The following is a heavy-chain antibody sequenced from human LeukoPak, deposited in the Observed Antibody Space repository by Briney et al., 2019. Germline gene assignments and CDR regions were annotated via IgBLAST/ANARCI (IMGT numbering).Heavy chain of an antibody. D-gene: IGHD3-9*01. CDR3: ATVSFKLVTMYYFDY. J-gene: IGHJ4*02. CDR2: FDPEDGET. CDR1: GYTLTELS. Sequence: ASVKVSCKVSGYTLTELSMHWVRQAPGKGLEWMGGFDPEDGETIYAQKFQGRVTMTEDTSTDTAYMKLSSLRSQDTAVYYCATVSFKLVTMYYFDYWGQGTLVTVSS. V-gene: IGHV1-24*01.